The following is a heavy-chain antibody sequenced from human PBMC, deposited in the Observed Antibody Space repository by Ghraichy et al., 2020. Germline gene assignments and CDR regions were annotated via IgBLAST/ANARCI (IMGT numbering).Heavy chain of an antibody. V-gene: IGHV4-4*02. J-gene: IGHJ4*02. Sequence: SVTLSLTCAVSGGSISSNDWWSWVRQPPGKGLEWIGEIYHTGSTNYIPSLKSRVTISLDMSKNQFSLSLSSVTAADTAVYFCARNSGFSQEYWGQGTLVTVSS. CDR3: ARNSGFSQEY. CDR2: IYHTGST. D-gene: IGHD5-18*01. CDR1: GGSISSNDW.